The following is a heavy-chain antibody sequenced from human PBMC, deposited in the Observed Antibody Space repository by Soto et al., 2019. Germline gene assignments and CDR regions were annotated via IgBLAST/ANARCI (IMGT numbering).Heavy chain of an antibody. V-gene: IGHV4-4*07. CDR1: GGSISSSYY. Sequence: QVQLQESGPGLVKPSETLSLTCTVSGGSISSSYYWTWIRQPAGKGLEWIGRIYTSGNRNYNPSLKSRVTMSIDTSKLQFSLEVSSMTAADAAVYYCARGTGHGMDVWGQETTVTVSS. CDR2: IYTSGNR. J-gene: IGHJ6*02. CDR3: ARGTGHGMDV.